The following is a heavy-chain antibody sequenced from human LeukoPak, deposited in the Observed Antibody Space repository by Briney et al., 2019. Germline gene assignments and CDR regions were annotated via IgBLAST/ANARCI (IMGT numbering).Heavy chain of an antibody. Sequence: PGGSLRLSCAASGFTFSSYAMHWVRQAPGKGLEWVAFIRFDGTKIYYADSVKGRFTISRDNSKNTLYLQMNSLRPDDTAVYYCAKDLGADCWGQGTLVTVSS. CDR1: GFTFSSYA. CDR3: AKDLGADC. J-gene: IGHJ4*02. CDR2: IRFDGTKI. V-gene: IGHV3-30*02. D-gene: IGHD3-16*01.